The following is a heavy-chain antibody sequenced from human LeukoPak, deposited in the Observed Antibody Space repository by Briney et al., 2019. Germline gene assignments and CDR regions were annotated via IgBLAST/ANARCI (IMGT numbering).Heavy chain of an antibody. CDR2: INSDGSST. Sequence: GGSLRLSCAASGFTFSSYWMHWVRQAPGKGLVWVSRINSDGSSTSYADSVKGRFTISRDNSKNTLYLQMNSLRAEDTAVYYCAKARRELWFGELFNWGQGTLVTVSS. CDR3: AKARRELWFGELFN. J-gene: IGHJ4*02. CDR1: GFTFSSYW. V-gene: IGHV3-74*01. D-gene: IGHD3-10*01.